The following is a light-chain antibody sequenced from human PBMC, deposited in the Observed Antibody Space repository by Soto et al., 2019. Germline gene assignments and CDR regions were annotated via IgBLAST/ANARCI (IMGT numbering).Light chain of an antibody. CDR2: GAS. Sequence: IVLTPSPGTLPLSPGASATLSCRASQSVSSSYIAWYQQQPGPATSLLIYGASSRATGIPDRFRCSGSGTNFTLTISCLEPEGFAVNYGQHYGSPPLFGQGTRLEN. CDR1: QSVSSSY. CDR3: QHYGSPPL. V-gene: IGKV3-20*01. J-gene: IGKJ5*01.